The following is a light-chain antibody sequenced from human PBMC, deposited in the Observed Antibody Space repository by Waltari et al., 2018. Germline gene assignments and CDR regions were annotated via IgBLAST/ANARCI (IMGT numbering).Light chain of an antibody. CDR1: QGIRND. CDR2: AAS. CDR3: QQNNSIPRT. V-gene: IGKV1-17*01. Sequence: DIQMTQSPSSLSASVGDRVTITCRASQGIRNDVLWYQQKPGTAPKRLIHAASTLHSGVPSRFSGSGSGTEFTLTISSLQPEDFATYYCQQNNSIPRTFGQGTKVEMK. J-gene: IGKJ1*01.